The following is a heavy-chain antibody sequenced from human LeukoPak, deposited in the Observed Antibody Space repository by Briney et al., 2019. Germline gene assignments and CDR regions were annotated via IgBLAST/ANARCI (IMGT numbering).Heavy chain of an antibody. CDR1: GGSISTYY. V-gene: IGHV4-59*01. Sequence: SETLSLTCTVSGGSISTYYWSWIRQPPGKGLEYIGYIYYSGYTNYNPSLKSRVTISLDTSRNKFSLKLSSVTAADTAVYYCARGQVYFDFWGQGTLVTVSS. CDR3: ARGQVYFDF. J-gene: IGHJ4*02. CDR2: IYYSGYT.